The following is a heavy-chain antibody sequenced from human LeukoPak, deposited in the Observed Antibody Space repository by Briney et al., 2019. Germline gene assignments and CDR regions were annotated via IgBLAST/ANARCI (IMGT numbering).Heavy chain of an antibody. J-gene: IGHJ3*02. D-gene: IGHD3-10*01. Sequence: ASVKVSCKASGYTFTSYGISWVRQAPGQGLEWMGWISAYNGNTNYAHKLQGRVTMTTDTSTSTAYMELRSLSSDDTAVYYCARVYYYGSGMLNDIWGQGTMVTVSS. CDR3: ARVYYYGSGMLNDI. CDR1: GYTFTSYG. CDR2: ISAYNGNT. V-gene: IGHV1-18*01.